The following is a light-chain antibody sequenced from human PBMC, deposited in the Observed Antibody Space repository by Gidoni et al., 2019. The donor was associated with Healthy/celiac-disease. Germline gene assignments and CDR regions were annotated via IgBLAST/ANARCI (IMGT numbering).Light chain of an antibody. CDR1: SSDVGSYNL. Sequence: QSALTPPASVSGSPGQSITIACTGTSSDVGSYNLVPWYQQHPGKAPNLMIYEVSKRPSGVSNRFSGSKSGNTASLTISGLQAEDEADYYCCSYAGSSTLTVGGGTKLTVL. J-gene: IGLJ2*01. V-gene: IGLV2-23*02. CDR2: EVS. CDR3: CSYAGSSTLT.